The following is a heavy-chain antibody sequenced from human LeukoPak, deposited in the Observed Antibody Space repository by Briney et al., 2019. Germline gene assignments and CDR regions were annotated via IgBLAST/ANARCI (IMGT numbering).Heavy chain of an antibody. V-gene: IGHV4-34*01. D-gene: IGHD6-6*01. Sequence: LETLSLTCAVYGGSFSGYYWSWIRQPPGKGLEWIGEINHSGSTNYNPSLKSRVTISVDTSKNQFSLKLSSVTAADTAVYYCAIPRIAARRGGSFDYWGQGTLVTVSS. J-gene: IGHJ4*02. CDR1: GGSFSGYY. CDR2: INHSGST. CDR3: AIPRIAARRGGSFDY.